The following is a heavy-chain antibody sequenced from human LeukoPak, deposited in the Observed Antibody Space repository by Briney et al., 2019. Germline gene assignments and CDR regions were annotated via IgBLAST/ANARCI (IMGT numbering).Heavy chain of an antibody. CDR1: GGSISTYY. D-gene: IGHD1-26*01. CDR2: VYDRGTT. J-gene: IGHJ4*02. CDR3: ARLGGSLGYFDY. V-gene: IGHV4-59*08. Sequence: SETLSLTCSVSGGSISTYYWSWIRQTPGKGLEWIGYVYDRGTTNYNPSLKGRVTISSDTSKNQFSLNLRSVNAADTAIYYCARLGGSLGYFDYWGQGTLVTVSS.